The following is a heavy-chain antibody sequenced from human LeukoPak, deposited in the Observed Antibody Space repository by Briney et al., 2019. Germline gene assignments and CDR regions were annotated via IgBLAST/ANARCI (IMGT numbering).Heavy chain of an antibody. J-gene: IGHJ4*02. Sequence: GGSLRLSCAAAGSTFDDYFMGWVRQAPGKGLEWVSYITNSGHTMYYADSVRGRFTISKDNAKNSLYLHMSGLRAEDTAVYYCARSRARIAAAVYYFDYWGQGTPVTVSS. CDR1: GSTFDDYF. CDR2: ITNSGHTM. V-gene: IGHV3-11*01. CDR3: ARSRARIAAAVYYFDY. D-gene: IGHD6-13*01.